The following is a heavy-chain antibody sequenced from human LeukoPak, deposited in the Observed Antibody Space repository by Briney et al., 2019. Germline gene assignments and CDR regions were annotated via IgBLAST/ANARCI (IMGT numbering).Heavy chain of an antibody. CDR1: GGSITSTSYY. CDR3: ARVYGDYGFDY. J-gene: IGHJ4*02. V-gene: IGHV4-39*07. CDR2: IYHGGTT. Sequence: SSETLSLTCTVSGGSITSTSYYWGWIRQPPGKGLEWIGEIYHGGTTNYNPSLKSRVTISVDRSKNQFSLNLSSVTAADTAVYYCARVYGDYGFDYWGQGTLVIVSS. D-gene: IGHD4-17*01.